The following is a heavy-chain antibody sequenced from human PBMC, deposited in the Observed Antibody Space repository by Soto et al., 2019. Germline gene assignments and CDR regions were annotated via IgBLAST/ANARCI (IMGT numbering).Heavy chain of an antibody. CDR3: ARSPSSDTAMVIVSWFDP. CDR1: GGSISSGGYY. V-gene: IGHV4-31*03. CDR2: IYYSGST. D-gene: IGHD5-18*01. J-gene: IGHJ5*02. Sequence: TLSLTCTVSGGSISSGGYYWSWIRQHPGKGLEWIGYIYYSGSTYYNPSLKSRVTISVDTSKNQFSLKLSSVTAADTAVYYCARSPSSDTAMVIVSWFDPWGQGTLVTVSS.